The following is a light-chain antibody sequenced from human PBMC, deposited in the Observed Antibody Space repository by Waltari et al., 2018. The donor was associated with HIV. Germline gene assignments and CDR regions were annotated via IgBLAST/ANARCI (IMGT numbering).Light chain of an antibody. V-gene: IGLV2-14*01. J-gene: IGLJ3*02. CDR1: DRAIGFCIL. CDR2: RGT. CDR3: TSYSYSHHFA. Sequence: QSVLPQPAPVSGPPGQSISIPCPATDRAIGFCILLSWYQHLPGKAPRLILYRGTARASGISSRFSASKSGNTASLSISGLQLEDEGDYYCTSYSYSHHFAFGGGTTLTVL.